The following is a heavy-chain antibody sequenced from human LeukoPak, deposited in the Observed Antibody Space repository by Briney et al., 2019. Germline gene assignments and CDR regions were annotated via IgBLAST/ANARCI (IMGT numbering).Heavy chain of an antibody. J-gene: IGHJ4*02. CDR2: ISGSGGST. CDR3: AKDRESEYYDSSGYYYVYYFDY. V-gene: IGHV3-23*01. D-gene: IGHD3-22*01. CDR1: GFTFSSYA. Sequence: GGSLRLFCAASGFTFSSYAMSWVRQAPGKGLEWVSAISGSGGSTYYADSVKGRFTISRDNSKNTLYLQMNSLRAEDTAVYYCAKDRESEYYDSSGYYYVYYFDYWGQGTLVTVSS.